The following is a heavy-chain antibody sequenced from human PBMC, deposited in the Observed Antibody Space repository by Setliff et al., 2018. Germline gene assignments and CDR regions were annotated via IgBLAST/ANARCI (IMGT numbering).Heavy chain of an antibody. J-gene: IGHJ4*02. CDR3: ARESRYYYDNLGTLDY. Sequence: SETLSLTCTVAGGSISSGDYYWSWIRQPPGKGLEWSGYIYSSGSTYYNPSLKSRVSISVDTSKNQFSLKLSSVTAADTAVYYCARESRYYYDNLGTLDYWGPGTLVTVSS. D-gene: IGHD3-22*01. V-gene: IGHV4-30-4*08. CDR2: IYSSGST. CDR1: GGSISSGDYY.